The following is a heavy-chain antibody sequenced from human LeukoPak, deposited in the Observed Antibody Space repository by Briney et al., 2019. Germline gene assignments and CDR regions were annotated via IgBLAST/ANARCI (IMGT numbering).Heavy chain of an antibody. D-gene: IGHD6-13*01. CDR2: IIPIFGTA. Sequence: SVKVSCKASGGTFSSCAISWVRQAPGQGLEWMGGIIPIFGTANYAQKFQGRVTITADESTSTAYMELSSLRSEDTAVYYCARTMGSSSWSFDYWGQGTLVTVSS. CDR1: GGTFSSCA. J-gene: IGHJ4*02. V-gene: IGHV1-69*01. CDR3: ARTMGSSSWSFDY.